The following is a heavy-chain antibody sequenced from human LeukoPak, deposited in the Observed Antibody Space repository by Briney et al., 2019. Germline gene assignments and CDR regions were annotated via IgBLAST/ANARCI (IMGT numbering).Heavy chain of an antibody. CDR2: IYHSGST. CDR3: ARDRGYSSGWYDYYYYYGMDV. Sequence: PSGTLSLTCAVSGGSIKSNNWWSWVRQPPGKGLEWIGEIYHSGSTNYNPSLESRVTISVDKSKNQFSLKLSSVTAADTAVYYCARDRGYSSGWYDYYYYYGMDVWGQGTTVTVSS. V-gene: IGHV4-4*02. D-gene: IGHD6-19*01. J-gene: IGHJ6*02. CDR1: GGSIKSNNW.